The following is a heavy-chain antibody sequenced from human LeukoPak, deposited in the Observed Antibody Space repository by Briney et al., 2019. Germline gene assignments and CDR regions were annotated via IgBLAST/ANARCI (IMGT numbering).Heavy chain of an antibody. V-gene: IGHV3-73*01. CDR2: IRSKANSYAT. CDR1: GFTFSGSA. CDR3: TREIRLNVDY. J-gene: IGHJ4*02. Sequence: GGSLRLSCAASGFTFSGSAMHWVRQASGKGMEWVGRIRSKANSYATEYAASVKGRFTISRDDSKNTAYLQMNSLKTEDTAVYYCTREIRLNVDYWGQGTLVTVSS.